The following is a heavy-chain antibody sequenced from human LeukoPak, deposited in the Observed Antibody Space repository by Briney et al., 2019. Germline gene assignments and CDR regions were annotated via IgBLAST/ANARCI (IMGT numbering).Heavy chain of an antibody. D-gene: IGHD2/OR15-2a*01. CDR3: ARDLDYFALDF. CDR2: INKEGTED. V-gene: IGHV3-7*01. J-gene: IGHJ4*02. CDR1: GFTFTRHW. Sequence: PGGSLRLSCVVSGFTFTRHWMNWVRQAPGKGLEWVAIINKEGTEDNYVDSVKGRFTISRDNAKNSLYLQMNSLRAEDTAVYYCARDLDYFALDFWGQGALVTVSS.